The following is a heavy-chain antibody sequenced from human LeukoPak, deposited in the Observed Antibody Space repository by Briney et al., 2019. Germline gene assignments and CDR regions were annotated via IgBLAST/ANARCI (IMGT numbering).Heavy chain of an antibody. J-gene: IGHJ4*02. CDR3: ARIITPRTIIRGAFDY. Sequence: GRSLRLSCAASGFTFSSYAMYWVRQAPGKGLEWVAVISYDGSNKYYADSVKGRFTISRDNSKNTLYLQMNSLRAEDTAVFYCARIITPRTIIRGAFDYWGQGTPVTVSS. D-gene: IGHD4-23*01. V-gene: IGHV3-30-3*01. CDR1: GFTFSSYA. CDR2: ISYDGSNK.